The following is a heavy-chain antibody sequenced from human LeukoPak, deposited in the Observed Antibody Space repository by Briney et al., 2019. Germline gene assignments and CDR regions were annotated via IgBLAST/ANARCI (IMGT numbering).Heavy chain of an antibody. CDR2: INHSGST. CDR1: GGSFSGYY. V-gene: IGHV4-34*01. D-gene: IGHD6-6*01. Sequence: SETLSLTCAVYGGSFSGYYWSWIRQPPGKGLEWIGEINHSGSTYYNPSLKSRVTISVDTSKNQFSLKLSSVTAADTAVYYCARLEYSNNWFDPWGQGTLVTVSS. CDR3: ARLEYSNNWFDP. J-gene: IGHJ5*02.